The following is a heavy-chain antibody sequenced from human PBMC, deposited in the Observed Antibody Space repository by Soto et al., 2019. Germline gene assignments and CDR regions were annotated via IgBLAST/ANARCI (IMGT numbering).Heavy chain of an antibody. CDR3: ARDDVLCDGGRCYGVPLDV. CDR2: IQSGGPT. J-gene: IGHJ6*04. V-gene: IGHV3-66*01. Sequence: SCKASGYTFTSYYMHWVRQAPGKGLEWVSLIQSGGPTYYADSVKGRFTISRDTSENTLHLQMDSLRAEDTAVYYCARDDVLCDGGRCYGVPLDVRGKGTTVTVPS. CDR1: GYTFTSYY. D-gene: IGHD2-15*01.